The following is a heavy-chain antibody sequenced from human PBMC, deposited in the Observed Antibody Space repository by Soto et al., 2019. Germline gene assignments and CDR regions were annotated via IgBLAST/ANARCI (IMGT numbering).Heavy chain of an antibody. D-gene: IGHD2-2*01. CDR3: PRDRDEESYCSSTSCYESWFDP. Sequence: GGSLRLSCAASGFTFSSYAMHWVRQAPGKGLEWVAVISYDGSNKYYADSVKGRFTISRDNSKNTLYLQMNSLRAEDTAVYYCPRDRDEESYCSSTSCYESWFDPWGQGTLVTVSS. V-gene: IGHV3-30-3*01. J-gene: IGHJ5*02. CDR2: ISYDGSNK. CDR1: GFTFSSYA.